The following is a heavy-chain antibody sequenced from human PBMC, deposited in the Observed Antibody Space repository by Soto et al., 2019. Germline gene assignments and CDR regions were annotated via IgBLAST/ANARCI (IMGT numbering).Heavy chain of an antibody. V-gene: IGHV1-69*13. CDR1: GGTFSSYA. CDR2: IIPIFGTA. Sequence: GASVKVSCKASGGTFSSYAISWVRQAPGQGLEWMGGIIPIFGTANYAQKFQGRVTITADESTSTAYMELSSLRSEDTAVYYCARVPAAIFPRLYFDYWGQGTLVTVSS. CDR3: ARVPAAIFPRLYFDY. D-gene: IGHD2-2*01. J-gene: IGHJ4*02.